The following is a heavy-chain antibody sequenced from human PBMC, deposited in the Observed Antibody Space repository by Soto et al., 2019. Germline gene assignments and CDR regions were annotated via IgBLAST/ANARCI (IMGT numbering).Heavy chain of an antibody. Sequence: QVQLVESGGGVVQPGRSLRLSCAASGFTFSSYGMHWVRQAPGKGLEWVAVIWYDGSNKYYADSVKGRFTISRDNSKNTLKLQMNSLRAEDRAVYYCARDKGWVAAAGTLFDYWGQGTLVTVSS. CDR2: IWYDGSNK. CDR1: GFTFSSYG. J-gene: IGHJ4*02. D-gene: IGHD6-13*01. CDR3: ARDKGWVAAAGTLFDY. V-gene: IGHV3-33*01.